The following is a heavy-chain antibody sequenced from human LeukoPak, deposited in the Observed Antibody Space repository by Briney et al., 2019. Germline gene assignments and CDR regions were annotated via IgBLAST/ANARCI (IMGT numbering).Heavy chain of an antibody. CDR3: ARARRVAAGKGTFDC. D-gene: IGHD6-13*01. V-gene: IGHV4-34*01. Sequence: SETLSLTCAVYGGSFSGYYWSWIRQPPGKGLEWIGEINHSGSTNYNPSLKSRVTISVDTSKNQFSLKLSSVTAADTAVYYCARARRVAAGKGTFDCWGQGTLVTVSS. CDR2: INHSGST. CDR1: GGSFSGYY. J-gene: IGHJ4*02.